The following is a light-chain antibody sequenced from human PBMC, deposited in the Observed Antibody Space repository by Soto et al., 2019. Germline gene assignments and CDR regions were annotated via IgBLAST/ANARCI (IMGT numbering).Light chain of an antibody. V-gene: IGKV1-39*01. Sequence: DIPMTQSPSSLSASVGDRVTITCRASQSLSNYLNWYQQKPGKAPKLLMYAASSLQSGVPSRFSGSGSGTDFTLTISSLQPEDFATYYCQQSYSTPRTFGQGTKVEIK. CDR2: AAS. CDR3: QQSYSTPRT. CDR1: QSLSNY. J-gene: IGKJ1*01.